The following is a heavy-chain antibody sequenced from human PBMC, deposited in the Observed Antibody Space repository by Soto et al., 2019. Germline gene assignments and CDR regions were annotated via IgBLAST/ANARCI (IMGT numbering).Heavy chain of an antibody. J-gene: IGHJ4*02. CDR1: GYTFNSYG. V-gene: IGHV1-18*01. CDR3: ARDNYESSGYFDY. CDR2: ISAYNGNT. Sequence: VEVSCKASGYTFNSYGINWVRQAPGQGLEWMGWISAYNGNTNFAQNLQGRVTMTTDTSTSTAYMELRSLRSDDTAVYYCARDNYESSGYFDYWGQGTLVTVS. D-gene: IGHD3-22*01.